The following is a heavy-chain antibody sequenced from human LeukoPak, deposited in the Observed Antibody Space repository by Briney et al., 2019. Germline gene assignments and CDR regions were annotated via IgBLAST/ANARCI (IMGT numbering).Heavy chain of an antibody. CDR2: INSDGSST. CDR1: GFTFSSYW. Sequence: GGSLRLSCAASGFTFSSYWVHWVRQAPGKGLVWVSRINSDGSSTTYADSVKGRFTISRDNAKNTLYLQMNSLRAEDTAVYYCAELSITMIGGVWGKGTTVTISS. CDR3: AELSITMIGGV. D-gene: IGHD3-10*02. V-gene: IGHV3-74*01. J-gene: IGHJ6*04.